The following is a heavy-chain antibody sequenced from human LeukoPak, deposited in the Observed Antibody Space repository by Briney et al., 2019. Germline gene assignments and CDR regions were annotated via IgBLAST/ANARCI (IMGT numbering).Heavy chain of an antibody. CDR1: GFTFSSYS. CDR3: AKTVGAISPGWFDP. V-gene: IGHV3-23*01. CDR2: ISGSGGST. Sequence: GGSLRLSCAASGFTFSSYSMNWVRQAPGKGLEWVSAISGSGGSTYYADSVKGRFIISRDNSKNTLYLQMNSLRAEDTAVYYCAKTVGAISPGWFDPWGQGTLVTVSS. J-gene: IGHJ5*02. D-gene: IGHD1-26*01.